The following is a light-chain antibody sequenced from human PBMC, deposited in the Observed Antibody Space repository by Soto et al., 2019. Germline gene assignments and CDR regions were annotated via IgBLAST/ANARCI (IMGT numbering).Light chain of an antibody. V-gene: IGKV1-5*01. CDR2: DAS. Sequence: DIQMTQSPSTLSASVGDRVTITCRASHSVKNYLAWYQQKPGMAPKLLIYDASYLEGGVPSRFSGSGSGTDFILTISSLQPDDFAIYYCQQYSSYSPWTFGQGTRVEIK. J-gene: IGKJ1*01. CDR3: QQYSSYSPWT. CDR1: HSVKNY.